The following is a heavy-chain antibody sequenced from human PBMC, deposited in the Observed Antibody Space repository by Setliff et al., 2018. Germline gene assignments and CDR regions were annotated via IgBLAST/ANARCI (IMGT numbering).Heavy chain of an antibody. D-gene: IGHD3-10*01. V-gene: IGHV4-39*07. CDR3: ARSSSGSPHYYYAMDV. Sequence: SETLSLTCSASGDSISTSSYYWGWIRQPPGKGLEWIGSIYYRRSTYHNPSIKSRVTVSVDTSKNQFSLKLSSVTAADTAVYYRARSSSGSPHYYYAMDVWGKGTTVTVSS. CDR1: GDSISTSSYY. J-gene: IGHJ6*04. CDR2: IYYRRST.